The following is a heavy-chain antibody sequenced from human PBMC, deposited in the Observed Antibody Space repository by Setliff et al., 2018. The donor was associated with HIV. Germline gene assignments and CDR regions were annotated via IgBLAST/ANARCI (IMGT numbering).Heavy chain of an antibody. V-gene: IGHV4-38-2*02. CDR1: GYSISSGYF. CDR3: ARLRISGWDLDY. CDR2: IYHSGST. D-gene: IGHD6-19*01. Sequence: SETLSLTCSVSGYSISSGYFWGWIRQPPGKGLEWIGSIYHSGSTYCNPSLKSRVTISLDTSKNQFSLKLTSVTAADTAVYYCARLRISGWDLDYWGQGTLVTVSS. J-gene: IGHJ4*02.